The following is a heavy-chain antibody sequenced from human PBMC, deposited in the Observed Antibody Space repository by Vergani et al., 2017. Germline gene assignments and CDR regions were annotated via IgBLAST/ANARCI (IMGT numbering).Heavy chain of an antibody. V-gene: IGHV3-30*02. CDR2: IQFDGSNQ. D-gene: IGHD3-10*01. CDR1: GFTLSNYD. J-gene: IGHJ4*02. CDR3: AKHFGSWGIDY. Sequence: QVQLVESGGGVVQRGGSLRLSCATSGFTLSNYDMQWIRQGPGKGLEFVAFIQFDGSNQYYADSVKGRFTISRDFSKNTLYLQMNSLRTEDTATYYCAKHFGSWGIDYWCRGTQVIVSS.